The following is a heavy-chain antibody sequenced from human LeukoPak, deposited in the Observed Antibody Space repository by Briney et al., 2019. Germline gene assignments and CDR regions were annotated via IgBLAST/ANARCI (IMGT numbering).Heavy chain of an antibody. Sequence: PGGSLRLSCSASGFSFTGHAMSWVRQAPGKGLEWVAAISGSGGSTYYADSVKGRFTISRDNSRDTLYLDMNSLRAEDTAVYYCARDGWIQLGYWGQGTLVTVSS. CDR1: GFSFTGHA. D-gene: IGHD5-18*01. V-gene: IGHV3-23*01. CDR2: ISGSGGST. J-gene: IGHJ4*02. CDR3: ARDGWIQLGY.